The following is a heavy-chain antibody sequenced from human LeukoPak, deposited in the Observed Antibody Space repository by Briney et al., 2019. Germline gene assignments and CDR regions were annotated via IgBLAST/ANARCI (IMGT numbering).Heavy chain of an antibody. V-gene: IGHV3-66*01. CDR3: AAKGNGYSGSYVFAH. D-gene: IGHD1-26*01. J-gene: IGHJ4*02. Sequence: GGSPRLSCAASGFTVSVNYMSWVRQAPGEGLEWVSVLYSSGSTNYADSVKGRFTISRDNSENTLSLQMNSLRVEDTAVYYCAAKGNGYSGSYVFAHWGQGTLVTVSS. CDR2: LYSSGST. CDR1: GFTVSVNY.